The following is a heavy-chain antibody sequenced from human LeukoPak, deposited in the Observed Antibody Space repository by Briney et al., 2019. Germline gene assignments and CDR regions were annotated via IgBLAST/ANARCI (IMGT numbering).Heavy chain of an antibody. CDR3: ATQGGIVGVSDNDAFDI. Sequence: SETLSLTCAVYGGSFSGYYWSWIRQPPGKGLEWIGEINHSGSTNYNPSLKSRVTISVDTSKNQFSLKLSSVTAADTAVYYCATQGGIVGVSDNDAFDIWGQGTMVTVSS. D-gene: IGHD1-26*01. CDR2: INHSGST. V-gene: IGHV4-34*01. CDR1: GGSFSGYY. J-gene: IGHJ3*02.